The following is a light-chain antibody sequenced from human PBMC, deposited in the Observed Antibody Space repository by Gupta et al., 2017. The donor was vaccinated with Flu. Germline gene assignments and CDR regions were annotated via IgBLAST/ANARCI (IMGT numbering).Light chain of an antibody. CDR3: EQYYSNPPWT. J-gene: IGKJ1*01. Sequence: DIVLTQSPASLAVSMGARATINCKSSQSILKSSKNKNYLAWYQQKPRQPPKLLIYWASARASGVPDRFSGSGSGTDFTLTISNLQAEDVAVYYCEQYYSNPPWTFGQGTKVEVK. V-gene: IGKV4-1*01. CDR2: WAS. CDR1: QSILKSSKNKNY.